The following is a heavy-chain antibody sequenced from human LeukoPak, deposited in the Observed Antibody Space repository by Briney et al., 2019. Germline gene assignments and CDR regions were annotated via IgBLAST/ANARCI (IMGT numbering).Heavy chain of an antibody. CDR2: ISYDGSNK. CDR1: GFTFSSYA. V-gene: IGHV3-30-3*01. CDR3: ARDRPNIAVAAYFDY. D-gene: IGHD6-19*01. Sequence: GMSLRLSCAASGFTFSSYAMHWVRQAPGKGLEWVAVISYDGSNKYYADSVKGRFTISRDNSKNTLYLQMNSLRAEDTAVYYCARDRPNIAVAAYFDYWGQGTLVTVPS. J-gene: IGHJ4*02.